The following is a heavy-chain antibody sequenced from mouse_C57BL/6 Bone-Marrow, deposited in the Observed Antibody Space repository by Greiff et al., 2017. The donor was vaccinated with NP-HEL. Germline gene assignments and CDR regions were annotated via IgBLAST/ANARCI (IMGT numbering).Heavy chain of an antibody. CDR1: GYTFTNYW. CDR2: IYPGGGYT. CDR3: ASRGSDGAMDY. V-gene: IGHV1-63*01. J-gene: IGHJ4*01. Sequence: QVQLKESGAELVRPGTSVKMSCKASGYTFTNYWIGWAKQRPGHGLEWIGDIYPGGGYTNYNEKFKGKATLTADKSSSTAYMQFSSLTSEDSAIYYCASRGSDGAMDYWGQGTSVTVSS.